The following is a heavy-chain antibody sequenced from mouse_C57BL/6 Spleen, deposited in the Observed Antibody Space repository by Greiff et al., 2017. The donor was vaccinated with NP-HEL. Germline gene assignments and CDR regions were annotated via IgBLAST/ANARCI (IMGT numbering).Heavy chain of an antibody. CDR1: GYAFSSYW. CDR3: ARGGYGSRYWYFDV. CDR2: IYPGDGDT. J-gene: IGHJ1*03. D-gene: IGHD1-1*01. Sequence: VKLVESGAELVKPGASVKISCKASGYAFSSYWMNWVKQRPGKGLEWIGQIYPGDGDTNYNGKFKGKATLTADKSSSTAYMQLSSLTSEDSAVYFCARGGYGSRYWYFDVWGTGTTVTVSS. V-gene: IGHV1-80*01.